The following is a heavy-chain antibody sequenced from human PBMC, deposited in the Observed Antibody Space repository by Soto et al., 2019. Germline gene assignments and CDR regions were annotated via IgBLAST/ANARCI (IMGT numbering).Heavy chain of an antibody. Sequence: SETLSLTCTVSGGSISSYYWSWIRQPPGKGLEWIGYIYYSGSTNYNPSLKSRVTISVDTSKNQFSLKLSSVTAADTAVYYCATSPSSSWYPYYFDNWGQGTLVTVSS. CDR2: IYYSGST. CDR3: ATSPSSSWYPYYFDN. V-gene: IGHV4-59*01. J-gene: IGHJ4*02. CDR1: GGSISSYY. D-gene: IGHD6-13*01.